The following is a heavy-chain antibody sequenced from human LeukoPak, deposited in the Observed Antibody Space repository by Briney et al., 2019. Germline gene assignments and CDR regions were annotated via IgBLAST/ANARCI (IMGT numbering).Heavy chain of an antibody. CDR1: GYTLSNYY. Sequence: ASVKVSCKASGYTLSNYYIHWVRQAPGQGLEWMGIINPSGGSTSYAQRFQDRVTMTTDTSTSTVHMELSSLRSEDTAVYCCARGISVTMVRGGIGYWGQGTLVTVSS. CDR2: INPSGGST. D-gene: IGHD3-10*01. J-gene: IGHJ4*02. V-gene: IGHV1-46*01. CDR3: ARGISVTMVRGGIGY.